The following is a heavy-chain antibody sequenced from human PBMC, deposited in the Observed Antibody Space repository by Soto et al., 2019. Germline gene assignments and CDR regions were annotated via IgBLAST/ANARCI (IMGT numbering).Heavy chain of an antibody. V-gene: IGHV1-3*04. CDR3: VKESTGWSCDH. CDR2: INTANGKA. Sequence: QVQLIPSGAEVEKPGASVKVSCKASGYTFSRYGMHWVRQAPGQGLEWMGWINTANGKAGYSEKFQGRVTLTRDTSATTVYMELQSLRSEDTATYYCVKESTGWSCDHWGQGILVTVSS. J-gene: IGHJ4*02. D-gene: IGHD2-8*02. CDR1: GYTFSRYG.